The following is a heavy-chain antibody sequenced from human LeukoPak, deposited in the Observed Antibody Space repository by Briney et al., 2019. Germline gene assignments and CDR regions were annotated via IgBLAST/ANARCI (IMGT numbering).Heavy chain of an antibody. D-gene: IGHD2-8*01. CDR2: IYYSGST. Sequence: SETLSLTCTVSGGSISSYYWSWIRQPPGKGLEWIGYIYYSGSTNYNPSLKSRVTISVDTSKNQFSLKLSSVTAANTAVYYCARDDGVAVFDPWGQGTLVTVSS. V-gene: IGHV4-59*01. CDR3: ARDDGVAVFDP. CDR1: GGSISSYY. J-gene: IGHJ5*02.